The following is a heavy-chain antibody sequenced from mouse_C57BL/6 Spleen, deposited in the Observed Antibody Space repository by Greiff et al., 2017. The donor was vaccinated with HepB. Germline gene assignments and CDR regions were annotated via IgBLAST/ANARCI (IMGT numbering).Heavy chain of an antibody. Sequence: EVKVEESGGGLVQPGGSLSLSCAASGFTFTDYYMSWVRQPPGKALEWLGFIRNKANGYTTEYSASVKGRFTISRDNSQSILYLQMNALRAEDSATYYCASSTVVAPFDYWGQGTTLTVSS. CDR2: IRNKANGYTT. V-gene: IGHV7-3*01. CDR1: GFTFTDYY. CDR3: ASSTVVAPFDY. J-gene: IGHJ2*01. D-gene: IGHD1-1*01.